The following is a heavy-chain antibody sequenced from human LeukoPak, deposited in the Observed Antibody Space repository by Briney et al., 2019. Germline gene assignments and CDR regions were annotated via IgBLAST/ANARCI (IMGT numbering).Heavy chain of an antibody. D-gene: IGHD2-2*01. Sequence: SETLSLTCTVSGGSISSYYWSWIRQPAGKGLEWIGRIYTSGSTNYNPSLKSRVTMSVDTSKNQFSLKLSSVTAADTAVYYCATGYCSSTSCYEGGYWGQGTLVTVSS. CDR3: ATGYCSSTSCYEGGY. J-gene: IGHJ4*02. CDR1: GGSISSYY. CDR2: IYTSGST. V-gene: IGHV4-4*07.